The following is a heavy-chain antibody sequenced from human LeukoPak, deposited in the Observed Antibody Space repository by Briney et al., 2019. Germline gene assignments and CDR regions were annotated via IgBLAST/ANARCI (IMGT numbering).Heavy chain of an antibody. V-gene: IGHV3-43*01. D-gene: IGHD2-2*01. J-gene: IGHJ6*02. CDR1: GFTFDDYT. CDR3: AKEQYCSSTSCYRGYYYYGMDV. CDR2: ISWDGGTT. Sequence: PGGSLRLAWAAAGFTFDDYTMHWVRHAPGKGLEWVSLISWDGGTTYYADSVKGRFTISRDNSKNSLYLQMNSLRTEDTALYYCAKEQYCSSTSCYRGYYYYGMDVWGQGTTVTVSS.